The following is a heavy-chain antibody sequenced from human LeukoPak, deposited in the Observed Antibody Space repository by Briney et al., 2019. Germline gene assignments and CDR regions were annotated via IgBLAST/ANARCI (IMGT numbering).Heavy chain of an antibody. CDR2: ISAYNGNT. Sequence: GASVKVSCKASGYTFTSYGISWVRQAPGQGLEWMGWISAYNGNTNYAQKLQGRVTMTTDTSTSTAYMELRSLRSDDTAVYYCAREARDGSYYRLVAFDIWGQGTMVTVSS. CDR3: AREARDGSYYRLVAFDI. J-gene: IGHJ3*02. CDR1: GYTFTSYG. D-gene: IGHD1-26*01. V-gene: IGHV1-18*01.